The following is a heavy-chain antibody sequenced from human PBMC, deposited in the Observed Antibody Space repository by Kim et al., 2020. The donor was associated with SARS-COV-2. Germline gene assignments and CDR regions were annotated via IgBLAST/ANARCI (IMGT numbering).Heavy chain of an antibody. Sequence: GGSLRLSCAASGFTFSDYYMSWIRQAPGKGLEWVSYISSSSSYTNYADSVKGRFTISRDNAKNSLYLQMNSLRAEDTAVYYCARARSPRGSLNAFDIWGQGTMVTVSS. CDR3: ARARSPRGSLNAFDI. J-gene: IGHJ3*02. CDR2: ISSSSSYT. D-gene: IGHD3-10*01. V-gene: IGHV3-11*05. CDR1: GFTFSDYY.